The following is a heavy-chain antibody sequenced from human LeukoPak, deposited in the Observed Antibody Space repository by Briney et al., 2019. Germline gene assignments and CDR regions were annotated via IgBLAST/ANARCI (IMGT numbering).Heavy chain of an antibody. CDR2: INHSGST. D-gene: IGHD4-23*01. CDR1: GGSFSGYY. Sequence: SETLSLTCAVYGGSFSGYYWSWIRQPPGKGLEWIGEINHSGSTNYNPSLKSRVTISADTSKNQFSLKLSSVTAADTAVYYCARRRYGGNSGFLTGWGQGTLVTVSS. V-gene: IGHV4-34*01. CDR3: ARRRYGGNSGFLTG. J-gene: IGHJ4*02.